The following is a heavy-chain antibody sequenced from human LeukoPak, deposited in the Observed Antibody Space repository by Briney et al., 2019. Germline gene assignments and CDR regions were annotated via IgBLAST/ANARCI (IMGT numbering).Heavy chain of an antibody. CDR2: INPNSGGT. Sequence: ASVKVSCKASGYTFTGYYMHWVRQAPGQGLEWMGWINPNSGGTNYAQKFQGRVTMTRDTSISTAYMELSRLRSDDTAVYYCARRSRINGNWFDPWGQGTLVTVSS. V-gene: IGHV1-2*02. CDR1: GYTFTGYY. D-gene: IGHD2-8*01. CDR3: ARRSRINGNWFDP. J-gene: IGHJ5*02.